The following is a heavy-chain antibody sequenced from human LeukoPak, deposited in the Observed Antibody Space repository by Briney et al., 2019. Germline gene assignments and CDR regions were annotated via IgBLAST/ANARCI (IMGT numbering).Heavy chain of an antibody. J-gene: IGHJ4*02. CDR2: IYHSGST. Sequence: PSETLSLTCAVYGGSFSGYYWSWIRQPPGKGLEWIGYIYHSGSTYYNPSLKSRVTISVDRSKNQFSLKLSSVTAADTAVYYCARSYSGYDSGPGGFDYWGQGTLVTVSS. CDR1: GGSFSGYY. CDR3: ARSYSGYDSGPGGFDY. D-gene: IGHD5-12*01. V-gene: IGHV4-34*01.